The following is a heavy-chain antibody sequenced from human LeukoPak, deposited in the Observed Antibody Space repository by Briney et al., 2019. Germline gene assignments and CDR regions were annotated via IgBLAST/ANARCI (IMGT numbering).Heavy chain of an antibody. D-gene: IGHD3-10*01. Sequence: PTGGSLRLSCAASGFTFSSYAMHWVRQAPGKGLEWVAVISYDGSNKYYADSVKGRFTISRDNSKNTLDLQLNSLRVEDTAVYYCARDSTYYYGSGNSGPHYFDYWGQGTLVTVSS. J-gene: IGHJ4*02. CDR3: ARDSTYYYGSGNSGPHYFDY. CDR2: ISYDGSNK. V-gene: IGHV3-30*04. CDR1: GFTFSSYA.